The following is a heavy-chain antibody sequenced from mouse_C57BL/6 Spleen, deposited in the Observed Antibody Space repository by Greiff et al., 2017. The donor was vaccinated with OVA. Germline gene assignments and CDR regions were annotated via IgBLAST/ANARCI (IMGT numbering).Heavy chain of an antibody. CDR3: ARDSNHYYYDFDY. CDR1: GYTFTSYW. J-gene: IGHJ4*01. Sequence: QVQLQQPGAELVKPGASVKMSCKASGYTFTSYWINWVKQRPGQGLEWIGDIYPGSGSTNYNEKFKSKATLTVDTSSSTAYMQLSSLTSEDSAVYYCARDSNHYYYDFDYWGTGTSVTVSS. D-gene: IGHD2-5*01. CDR2: IYPGSGST. V-gene: IGHV1-55*01.